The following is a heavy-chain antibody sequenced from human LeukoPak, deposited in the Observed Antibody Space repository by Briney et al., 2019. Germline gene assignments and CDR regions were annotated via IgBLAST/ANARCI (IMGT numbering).Heavy chain of an antibody. D-gene: IGHD3-16*02. J-gene: IGHJ4*02. Sequence: PGGGLRPSLAAPGFTFIGLGMSLVRPAPREGLGPVSTVNPSGGGTYYADSVKGRFTISRDNSKNTLYLEMNRLRAEDTAVYYCATLYGELSAGVDYWGQGTLVTVSS. CDR1: GFTFIGLG. V-gene: IGHV3-23*01. CDR3: ATLYGELSAGVDY. CDR2: VNPSGGGT.